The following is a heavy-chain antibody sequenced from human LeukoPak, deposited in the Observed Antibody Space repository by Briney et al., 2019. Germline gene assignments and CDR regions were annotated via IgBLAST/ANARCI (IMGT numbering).Heavy chain of an antibody. D-gene: IGHD1-26*01. CDR1: GFTFSSYG. CDR2: ISYDGSNK. J-gene: IGHJ4*02. CDR3: AKDLEGREIYLIEDKWELLGPGGFDY. V-gene: IGHV3-30*18. Sequence: PGGSLRLSCAASGFTFSSYGMHWVRQAPGKGLEWVAVISYDGSNKYYADSVKGRFTISRDNSKNTLYLQMNSLRAEDTAVYYCAKDLEGREIYLIEDKWELLGPGGFDYWGQGTLVTVSS.